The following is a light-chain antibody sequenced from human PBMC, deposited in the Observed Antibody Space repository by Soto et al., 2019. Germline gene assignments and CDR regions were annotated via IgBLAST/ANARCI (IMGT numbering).Light chain of an antibody. CDR1: QSISNF. CDR2: SAS. CDR3: QQSYNFPRT. J-gene: IGKJ1*01. V-gene: IGKV1-39*01. Sequence: DIHLTQSPSFLSASVGDRVTITCRASQSISNFLNWYQQKPGQAPKLLISSASNVQSGVPSRFSGRGSGTEFTLTISGLQPEDSASYCCQQSYNFPRTFGQGTKVDIK.